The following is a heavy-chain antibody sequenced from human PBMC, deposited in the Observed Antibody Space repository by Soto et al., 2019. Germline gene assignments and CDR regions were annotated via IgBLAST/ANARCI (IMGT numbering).Heavy chain of an antibody. J-gene: IGHJ5*02. Sequence: GASVKVSCKASGYTFTSYDINWVRQATGQGLEWMGWMNPNSGNAGYAQKFQGRVTMTRDTSIRTAYMELNSLRAEDTAVYYCAREGCMLSASGSLSCWFDPWGQGTLVTVSS. CDR1: GYTFTSYD. D-gene: IGHD2-8*01. CDR3: AREGCMLSASGSLSCWFDP. V-gene: IGHV1-8*02. CDR2: MNPNSGNA.